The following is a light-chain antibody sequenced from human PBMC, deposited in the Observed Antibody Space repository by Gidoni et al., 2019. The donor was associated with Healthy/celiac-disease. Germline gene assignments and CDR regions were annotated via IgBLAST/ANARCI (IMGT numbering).Light chain of an antibody. V-gene: IGLV2-14*01. J-gene: IGLJ2*01. Sequence: QSALTQPASVSGSPGQSITIPCTGTSSDAGGYNYVSWYQQHPGKAPKLMIYCVSNRPSGVSNRFSGSKSGNTASLTISGLQAEDEADYYCSSYTSSSTLVVFGGGTKLTVL. CDR3: SSYTSSSTLVV. CDR2: CVS. CDR1: SSDAGGYNY.